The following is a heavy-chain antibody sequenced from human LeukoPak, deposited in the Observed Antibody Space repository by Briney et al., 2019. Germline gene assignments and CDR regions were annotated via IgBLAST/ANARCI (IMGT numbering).Heavy chain of an antibody. Sequence: GGSLRLSCAASGFTFDDYGMSWVRQAPGKGLEWVSGINWNGGSTGYADSVKGRFTISRDSAKNSLYLQMNSLRAEDTALYYCARWYYDSSGRTLYYFDYWGQGTLVTVSS. CDR2: INWNGGST. D-gene: IGHD3-22*01. V-gene: IGHV3-20*04. CDR3: ARWYYDSSGRTLYYFDY. CDR1: GFTFDDYG. J-gene: IGHJ4*02.